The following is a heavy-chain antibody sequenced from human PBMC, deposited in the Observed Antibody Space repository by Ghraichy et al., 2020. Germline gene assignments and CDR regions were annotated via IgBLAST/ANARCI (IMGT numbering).Heavy chain of an antibody. D-gene: IGHD2-21*02. V-gene: IGHV3-23*01. CDR2: ISGSGGST. Sequence: GGSLRLSCAASGFTFSSYAMSWVRQAPGKGLEWVSAISGSGGSTYYADSVKGRFTISRDNSKNTLYLQMNSLRAEDTAVYYCATGPCGGDCYADYWGQGTLVTVSS. J-gene: IGHJ4*02. CDR1: GFTFSSYA. CDR3: ATGPCGGDCYADY.